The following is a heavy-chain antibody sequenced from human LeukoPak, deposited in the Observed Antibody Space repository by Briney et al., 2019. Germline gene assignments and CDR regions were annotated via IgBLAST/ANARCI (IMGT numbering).Heavy chain of an antibody. CDR2: ISSSSSYI. V-gene: IGHV3-21*04. Sequence: GGSLRLSCAASGFTFSSYSMNWVRQAPGRGLEWVSSISSSSSYIYYADSVRGRFTISRDTSLNTLYLQMNNLRAEDTALYFCAKRGVVIRGLLVIGYHQEAYHYDFWGQGVLVTVSS. CDR1: GFTFSSYS. D-gene: IGHD3-10*01. CDR3: AKRGVVIRGLLVIGYHQEAYHYDF. J-gene: IGHJ4*02.